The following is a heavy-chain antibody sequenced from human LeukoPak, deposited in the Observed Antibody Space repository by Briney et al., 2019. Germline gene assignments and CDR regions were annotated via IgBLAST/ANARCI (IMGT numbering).Heavy chain of an antibody. CDR3: TTTMIVVVITES. V-gene: IGHV3-49*04. J-gene: IGHJ4*02. D-gene: IGHD3-22*01. Sequence: PGRSLRLSCTASGFTFGDYAMTWVRQAPGKGLEWVGFIRSKTYGGTTEYAASVKGRFTISRDDSKSIAYLQMNSLKTEDTAVYYCTTTMIVVVITESWGQGTLVTVSS. CDR2: IRSKTYGGTT. CDR1: GFTFGDYA.